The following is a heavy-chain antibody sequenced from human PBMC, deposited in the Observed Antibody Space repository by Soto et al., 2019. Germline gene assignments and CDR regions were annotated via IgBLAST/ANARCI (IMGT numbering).Heavy chain of an antibody. CDR1: GGIFSTYA. CDR3: ARDRDDYGSGNYYNRIDF. Sequence: QVQLVQSGAEVKKPGSSVKVSCKASGGIFSTYAISWLRQAPGQGLEWMGGIIPIFGTPNYAQRFQGRVTITADESTTTSYMELSRLKSEDTAVYCCARDRDDYGSGNYYNRIDFWGQGTLFTVSS. D-gene: IGHD3-10*01. V-gene: IGHV1-69*01. J-gene: IGHJ4*02. CDR2: IIPIFGTP.